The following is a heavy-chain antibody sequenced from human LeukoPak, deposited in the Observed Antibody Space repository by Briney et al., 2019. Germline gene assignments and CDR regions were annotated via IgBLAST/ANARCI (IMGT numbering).Heavy chain of an antibody. CDR1: GFTFSSYS. CDR3: SGDPGDY. V-gene: IGHV3-48*04. D-gene: IGHD3-10*01. J-gene: IGHJ4*02. Sequence: HPGGSLRLSCAASGFTFSSYSMNWVRQAPGKGLEWVSYISSSSSTLYYADSVKGRFTISRDNAKNSLYLQMNSLRAEDTAVYFCSGDPGDYWGQGTLVTVSS. CDR2: ISSSSSTL.